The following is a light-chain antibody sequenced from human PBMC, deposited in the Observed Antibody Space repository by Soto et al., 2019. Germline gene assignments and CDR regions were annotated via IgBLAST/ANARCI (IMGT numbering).Light chain of an antibody. CDR2: DDN. CDR3: GSWDSSLSAYV. J-gene: IGLJ1*01. V-gene: IGLV1-51*01. CDR1: SSNIGGNS. Sequence: QSVLTQPPSVTAAPGQKVTISCSGSSSNIGGNSVSWYQQLPGTAPKLLIYDDNKRPSGIPDRFSGSKSGTSATLGITGFQTGDEADYYCGSWDSSLSAYVFGTGTKV.